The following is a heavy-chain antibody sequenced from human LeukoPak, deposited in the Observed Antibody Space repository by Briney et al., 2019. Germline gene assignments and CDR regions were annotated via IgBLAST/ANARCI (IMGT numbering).Heavy chain of an antibody. CDR3: ARSPPARGYLEWLLFPFDY. Sequence: PSQTLSLTCTVSGGSISSGGYYWSWIRQPPGKGLEWIGYIYHSGSTNYNPSLKSRVTILVDRSKNQFSLKLSSVTAADTAVYYCARSPPARGYLEWLLFPFDYWGQGTLVTVSS. J-gene: IGHJ4*02. V-gene: IGHV4-30-2*01. CDR2: IYHSGST. D-gene: IGHD3-3*01. CDR1: GGSISSGGYY.